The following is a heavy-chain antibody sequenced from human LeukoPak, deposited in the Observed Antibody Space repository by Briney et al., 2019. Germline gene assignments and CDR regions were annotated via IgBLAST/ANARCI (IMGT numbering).Heavy chain of an antibody. V-gene: IGHV3-23*01. J-gene: IGHJ4*02. D-gene: IGHD6-25*01. CDR3: ASGLELDY. CDR1: GFTFSTYA. Sequence: GGSLRLSCAASGFTFSTYAMSWVRQAPGKGLEWVSGISGSGLSTSYADSVKGRFTISRDNSKNTLYLQMNSLRAEDTAVYYCASGLELDYWGQGTLVTVSS. CDR2: ISGSGLST.